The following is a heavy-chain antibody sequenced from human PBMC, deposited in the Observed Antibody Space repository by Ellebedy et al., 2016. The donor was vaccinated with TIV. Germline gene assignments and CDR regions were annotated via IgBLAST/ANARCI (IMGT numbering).Heavy chain of an antibody. Sequence: AASVKVSCKASGYTFTGYYMHWVRQAPGQGLEWMGWINPNSGGTNYAQKFQGRVTMTRDTSISTAYMELSRLRSDDTAVYYCARDRDYYYYGMDVWGQGTTVTVSS. CDR1: GYTFTGYY. CDR3: ARDRDYYYYGMDV. V-gene: IGHV1-2*02. CDR2: INPNSGGT. J-gene: IGHJ6*02. D-gene: IGHD3-10*01.